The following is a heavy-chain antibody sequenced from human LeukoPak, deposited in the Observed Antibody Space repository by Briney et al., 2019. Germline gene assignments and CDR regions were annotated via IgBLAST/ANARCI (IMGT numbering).Heavy chain of an antibody. CDR1: GYTFTSYG. CDR3: ARVTYYYDSSGPAWFDP. J-gene: IGHJ5*02. D-gene: IGHD3-22*01. V-gene: IGHV1-18*01. Sequence: ASVKVSCKASGYTFTSYGISWVRQAPGQGLEWMGWISAYNGNTNYAQKLQGRVTMTTDTSTSTAYMELRSLRSDDTAVYYCARVTYYYDSSGPAWFDPWGQGTLVTVSS. CDR2: ISAYNGNT.